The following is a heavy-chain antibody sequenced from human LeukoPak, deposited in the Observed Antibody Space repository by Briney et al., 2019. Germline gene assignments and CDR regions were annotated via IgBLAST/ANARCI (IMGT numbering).Heavy chain of an antibody. CDR1: GGSISSYY. D-gene: IGHD1-26*01. CDR2: IYTSGST. CDR3: AREMGALRPLYYFDY. Sequence: SETLSLTCTVSGGSISSYYWSWIRQPAGKGLEGIGRIYTSGSTNYNPSLKSRVTMSVDTSKNQFSLKLSSVTAADTAVYYCAREMGALRPLYYFDYWGQGTLVTVSS. J-gene: IGHJ4*02. V-gene: IGHV4-4*07.